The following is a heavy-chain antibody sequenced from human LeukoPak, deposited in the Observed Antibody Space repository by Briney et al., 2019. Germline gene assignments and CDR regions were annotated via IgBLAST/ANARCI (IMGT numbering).Heavy chain of an antibody. V-gene: IGHV3-23*01. J-gene: IGHJ6*02. D-gene: IGHD3-22*01. CDR2: ISTGST. CDR1: GFTFGSNA. Sequence: GGSLRLSCAASGFTFGSNAMSWVRQAPGKGLEWVSGISTGSTYYADSVKGRFTTSRDNSKNTLFLQMNSLRAEDTAVYYCAKGVVASSRRDGLDVWGQGTTVTVSS. CDR3: AKGVVASSRRDGLDV.